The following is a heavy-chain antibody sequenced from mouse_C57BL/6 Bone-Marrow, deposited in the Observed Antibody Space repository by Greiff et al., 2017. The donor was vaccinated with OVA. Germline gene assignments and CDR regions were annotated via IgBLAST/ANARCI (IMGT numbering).Heavy chain of an antibody. CDR1: GYSFTGYY. D-gene: IGHD3-2*02. CDR3: ARGGTAQGPYYFDY. Sequence: EVKLVESGPELVKPGASVKISCKASGYSFTGYYMNWVKQSPEKSLEWIGEINPSTGGTTYNQKFKAKATLTVDKSSSTAYMQLKSLTSEDSAVYYCARGGTAQGPYYFDYWGQGTTLTVSS. J-gene: IGHJ2*01. CDR2: INPSTGGT. V-gene: IGHV1-42*01.